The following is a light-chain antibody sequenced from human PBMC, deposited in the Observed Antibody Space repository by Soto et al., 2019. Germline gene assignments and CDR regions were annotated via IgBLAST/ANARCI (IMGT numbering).Light chain of an antibody. Sequence: QAVVTQEPSLTVSPGGTVTLTCASSTGAVTSDHYPNWFQQKAGQAPRALISRTSNKHSWTPARFSGSLLGGKAALTLSGVQPEDEAEYDCLLYYGGAHLGVFGGGTKLTVL. V-gene: IGLV7-43*01. J-gene: IGLJ2*01. CDR2: RTS. CDR3: LLYYGGAHLGV. CDR1: TGAVTSDHY.